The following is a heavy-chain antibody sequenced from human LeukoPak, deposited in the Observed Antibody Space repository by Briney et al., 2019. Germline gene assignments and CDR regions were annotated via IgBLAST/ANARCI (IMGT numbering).Heavy chain of an antibody. CDR3: ASPQRGYNYGHDY. D-gene: IGHD5-18*01. CDR2: INHSGST. V-gene: IGHV4-34*01. Sequence: PSETLSLTCAVYGGSFSGYYWSWIRQPPGKGLEWIGEINHSGSTNYNPSLKSRVTISVDTSKNQFSLKLSSVTAADTAVYYCASPQRGYNYGHDYWGQGTLVTASS. CDR1: GGSFSGYY. J-gene: IGHJ4*02.